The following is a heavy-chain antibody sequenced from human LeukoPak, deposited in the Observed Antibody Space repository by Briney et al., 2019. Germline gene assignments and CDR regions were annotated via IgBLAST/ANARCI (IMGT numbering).Heavy chain of an antibody. V-gene: IGHV1-69*04. CDR1: GGTFSSYA. CDR2: IIPILGIA. Sequence: SVTVSCKASGGTFSSYAISWVRQAPGQGLEWMGRIIPILGIANYAQKFQGRVTITADKSTSTAYMELSSLRSEDTAVYYCARDYYGSGSYGWFDPWGQGTLVTVSS. CDR3: ARDYYGSGSYGWFDP. D-gene: IGHD3-10*01. J-gene: IGHJ5*02.